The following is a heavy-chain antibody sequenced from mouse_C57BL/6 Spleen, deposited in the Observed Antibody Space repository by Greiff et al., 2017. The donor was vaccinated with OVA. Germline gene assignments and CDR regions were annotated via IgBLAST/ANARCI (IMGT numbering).Heavy chain of an antibody. Sequence: EVQVVESGGGLVKPGGSLKLSCAASGFTFSSYAMSWVRQTPEKRLEWVATISDGGSYTYYPHNVKGRFTISRDNANNNLYQHMSHLESEDTARYYCARARDYYFDDWGQGTTLTVSS. J-gene: IGHJ2*01. D-gene: IGHD3-1*01. CDR1: GFTFSSYA. CDR3: ARARDYYFDD. CDR2: ISDGGSYT. V-gene: IGHV5-4*01.